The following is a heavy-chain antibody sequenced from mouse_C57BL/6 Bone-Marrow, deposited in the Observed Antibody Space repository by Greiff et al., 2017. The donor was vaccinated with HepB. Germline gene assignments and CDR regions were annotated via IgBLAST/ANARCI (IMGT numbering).Heavy chain of an antibody. Sequence: VKLMESGTELVKPGASVKLSCKASGYTFTSYWMHWVKQRPGQGLEWIGNINPSNGGTNYNEKFKSKATLTVDKSSSTAYMQLSSLTSEDSAVYYCARPGGPYYFDYWGQGTTLTVSS. V-gene: IGHV1-53*01. D-gene: IGHD1-1*02. J-gene: IGHJ2*01. CDR1: GYTFTSYW. CDR3: ARPGGPYYFDY. CDR2: INPSNGGT.